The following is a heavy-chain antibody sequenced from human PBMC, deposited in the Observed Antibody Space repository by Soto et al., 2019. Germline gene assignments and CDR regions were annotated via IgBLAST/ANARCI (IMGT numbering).Heavy chain of an antibody. J-gene: IGHJ5*02. D-gene: IGHD3-9*01. CDR2: VYYSGST. V-gene: IGHV4-59*01. CDR3: VRDYLLTGFDT. Sequence: LSLTCTVSNGSIGTYYWTWVRQPPGKGLEWIGYVYYSGSTNYNPSLKSRVGMSIDTSKNQFSLELKSVTAADTATYFCVRDYLLTGFDTWGQGPLVTVS. CDR1: NGSIGTYY.